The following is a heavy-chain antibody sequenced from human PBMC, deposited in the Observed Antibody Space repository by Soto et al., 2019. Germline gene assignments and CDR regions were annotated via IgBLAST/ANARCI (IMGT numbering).Heavy chain of an antibody. D-gene: IGHD1-26*01. Sequence: VQLQESGPGLVKPSETLSLSCDVSGASLLSSYWSWVRQPAGKGLEWIGHIFSSGRTSYNPSLKSRVTMSIDTPHNKFSLNLKSVTAADTAVYYCAKVWDVKYFDHGCQGARVTVSS. CDR1: GASLLSSY. J-gene: IGHJ4*02. V-gene: IGHV4-4*07. CDR2: IFSSGRT. CDR3: AKVWDVKYFDH.